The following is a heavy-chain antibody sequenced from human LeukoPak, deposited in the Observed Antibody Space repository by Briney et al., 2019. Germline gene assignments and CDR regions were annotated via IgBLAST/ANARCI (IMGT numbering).Heavy chain of an antibody. J-gene: IGHJ6*02. CDR1: GFTFSSYW. V-gene: IGHV3-74*01. Sequence: HPGGSLGLSCAASGFTFSSYWMHWVRQAPGKGLVWVSRINSDGSSTSYADSVKGRFTISRDNAKNTLYLQMNSLRAEDTAVYYCAREDTIFGVVIDYYYGMDVWGQGTTVTVSS. D-gene: IGHD3-3*01. CDR2: INSDGSST. CDR3: AREDTIFGVVIDYYYGMDV.